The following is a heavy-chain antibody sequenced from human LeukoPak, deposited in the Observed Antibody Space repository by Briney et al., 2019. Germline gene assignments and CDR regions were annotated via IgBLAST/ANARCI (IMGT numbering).Heavy chain of an antibody. J-gene: IGHJ4*02. Sequence: GGSLRRSCKVSGFTFSKYWMHWVRQAPGKGLVWVSRINSDGTTTNYADSVRGRFTISRDNANNTLYLQVNSLRVEDTAIYYCARSDYSNSSRHFDYWGQGTLVTVSS. CDR3: ARSDYSNSSRHFDY. D-gene: IGHD6-6*01. CDR1: GFTFSKYW. CDR2: INSDGTTT. V-gene: IGHV3-74*01.